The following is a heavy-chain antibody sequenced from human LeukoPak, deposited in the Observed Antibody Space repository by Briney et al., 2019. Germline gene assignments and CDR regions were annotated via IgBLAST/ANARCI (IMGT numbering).Heavy chain of an antibody. CDR3: ARLATDYDSSGYFSNDAFDI. D-gene: IGHD3-22*01. CDR2: IYYSGST. J-gene: IGHJ3*02. V-gene: IGHV4-39*01. Sequence: SETLSLTCTVSGGSISSSSYYWGWIRQPPGKGLEWIGSIYYSGSTYYNPSLKSRVTISVDTSKNQFSLKLSSVTAADTAVYYCARLATDYDSSGYFSNDAFDIWGQGTMVTVSS. CDR1: GGSISSSSYY.